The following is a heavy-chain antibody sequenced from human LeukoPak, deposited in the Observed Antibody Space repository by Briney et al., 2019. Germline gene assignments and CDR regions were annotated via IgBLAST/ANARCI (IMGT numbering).Heavy chain of an antibody. Sequence: GGSLRLSCAASGFTFSSYEMNWVRQAPGKGLEWVSYISSTGSTIYYADSVKGRFTISRDNAKNSLYLQMNSLRAEDTAVYYCARDKRPAGISTRYYYGMDVWGQGTTVTVSS. D-gene: IGHD6-13*01. CDR2: ISSTGSTI. J-gene: IGHJ6*02. V-gene: IGHV3-48*03. CDR3: ARDKRPAGISTRYYYGMDV. CDR1: GFTFSSYE.